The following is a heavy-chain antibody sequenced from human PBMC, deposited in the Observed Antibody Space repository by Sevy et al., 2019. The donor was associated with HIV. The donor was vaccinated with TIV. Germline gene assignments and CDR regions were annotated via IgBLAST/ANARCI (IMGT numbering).Heavy chain of an antibody. J-gene: IGHJ4*02. CDR2: IYYTGSS. Sequence: SETLSLTCTVSGVSISPYYWTWVRQPPGKGLEWIGYIYYTGSSDDNSSLKSRVTTSVDTSKNQFSLRLTSVTAADTAIYYCAPGGPIQHQLDYFDSWGQGTLVTVSS. CDR1: GVSISPYY. D-gene: IGHD2-2*01. CDR3: APGGPIQHQLDYFDS. V-gene: IGHV4-59*01.